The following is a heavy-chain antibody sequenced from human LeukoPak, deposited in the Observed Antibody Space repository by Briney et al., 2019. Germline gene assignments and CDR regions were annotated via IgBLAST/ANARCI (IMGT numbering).Heavy chain of an antibody. CDR1: GGTFSSYA. J-gene: IGHJ4*02. CDR2: IIPIFGTA. V-gene: IGHV1-69*13. Sequence: SVKVSCKASGGTFSSYAISWVRQAPGQGLEWMGGIIPIFGTANYAQKFQGRVTITADESTSTAYMELSSLRSEDSAVYYCARDHPYSYGPDYWGQGTLVTVSS. CDR3: ARDHPYSYGPDY. D-gene: IGHD5-18*01.